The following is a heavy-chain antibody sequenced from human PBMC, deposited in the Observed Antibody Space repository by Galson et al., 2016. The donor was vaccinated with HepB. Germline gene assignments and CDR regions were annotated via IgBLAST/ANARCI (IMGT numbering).Heavy chain of an antibody. CDR3: ARATHWDGGGCYNSYGLDV. Sequence: SVKVSCKAFGYTFSNYGISWVRQAPGQGLEWMGWISGYNGNTIYAQKLQGRVTMTTDTSTATAHMELRSLRSDDTAVYYCARATHWDGGGCYNSYGLDVWVEGATVTVSS. D-gene: IGHD2-15*01. CDR1: GYTFSNYG. CDR2: ISGYNGNT. V-gene: IGHV1-18*04. J-gene: IGHJ6*04.